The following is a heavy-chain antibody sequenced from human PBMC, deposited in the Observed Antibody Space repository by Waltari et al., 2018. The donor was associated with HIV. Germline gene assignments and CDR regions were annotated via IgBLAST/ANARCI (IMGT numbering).Heavy chain of an antibody. V-gene: IGHV4-34*01. CDR3: ARASRVMSGPYYYYYYGMDV. D-gene: IGHD3-3*01. Sequence: QVQLQQWGAGLLKPSETLSLTCAVYGGSFSGYYWSWIRQPPGKGLEWIGEINHSGSTNYNPSLKSRVTISVDTSKNQFSLKLSSVTAADTAVYYCARASRVMSGPYYYYYYGMDVWGQGTTVTVSS. CDR2: INHSGST. J-gene: IGHJ6*02. CDR1: GGSFSGYY.